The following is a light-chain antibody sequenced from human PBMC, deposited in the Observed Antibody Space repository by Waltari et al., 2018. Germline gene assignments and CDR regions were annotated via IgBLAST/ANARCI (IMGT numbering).Light chain of an antibody. J-gene: IGLJ3*02. CDR2: VNSDGSH. Sequence: QLVLTQSPSASASLGASVKLTCTLSSGHSSNVIAWHQQQPEKGPRYLMKVNSDGSHSKGDKIPDRCSGSSSGAEHYLTISSLQSEDETDYYCQTGGHGTWVFGGGTKLTVL. V-gene: IGLV4-69*01. CDR3: QTGGHGTWV. CDR1: SGHSSNV.